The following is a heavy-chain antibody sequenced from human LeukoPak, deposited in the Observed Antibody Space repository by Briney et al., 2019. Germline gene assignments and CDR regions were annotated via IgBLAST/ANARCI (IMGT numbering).Heavy chain of an antibody. V-gene: IGHV3-30*02. CDR2: IRYDGSDK. Sequence: GGSLRLSCAASGFTFSRHGMHWVRQAPGKGLEWVAFIRYDGSDKYYADPVKGRFTISRDNSKNTLYLQMNSLRAEDTAVYYCAKEGYSSSWNADFDYWGQGTLVIVSS. CDR1: GFTFSRHG. CDR3: AKEGYSSSWNADFDY. D-gene: IGHD6-13*01. J-gene: IGHJ4*02.